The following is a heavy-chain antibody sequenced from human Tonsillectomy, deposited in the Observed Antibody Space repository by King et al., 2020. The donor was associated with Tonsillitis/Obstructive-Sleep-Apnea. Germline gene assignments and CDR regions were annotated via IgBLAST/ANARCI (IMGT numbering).Heavy chain of an antibody. Sequence: VQLVESGGGVVQPGRSLRLSCAVSGVTFSSYGMHWVRQAPGKGLEWVAVISYDGSKEDYGDSVKGRFTVSRDNSKSTLYLQMNSLRAEDTAVYYCAKARSGSYYYYHMDVWGIGTTVTVSS. V-gene: IGHV3-30*18. CDR1: GVTFSSYG. CDR3: AKARSGSYYYYHMDV. J-gene: IGHJ6*03. CDR2: ISYDGSKE. D-gene: IGHD3-3*01.